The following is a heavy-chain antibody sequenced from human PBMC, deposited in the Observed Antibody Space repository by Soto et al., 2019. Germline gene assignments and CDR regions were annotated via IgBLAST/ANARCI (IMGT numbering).Heavy chain of an antibody. J-gene: IGHJ6*02. CDR1: GFTFSSYA. CDR3: AKTSSVHYYGMDV. V-gene: IGHV3-23*01. Sequence: EVQLLESGGGLVQPGGSLRLSCAASGFTFSSYAMSWVRQAPGKGLEWVSAISGSGGSTYYADSVKGRFTISRDNSKNTLYLQINSLSAEDTAVYYCAKTSSVHYYGMDVWGQGTTVTVSS. CDR2: ISGSGGST. D-gene: IGHD6-6*01.